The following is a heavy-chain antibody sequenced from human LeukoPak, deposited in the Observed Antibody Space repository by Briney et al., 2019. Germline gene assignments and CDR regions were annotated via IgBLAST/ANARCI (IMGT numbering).Heavy chain of an antibody. CDR1: GGSFSGYY. CDR2: INHSGST. CDR3: AGGHIAAAGTWFDA. J-gene: IGHJ5*02. D-gene: IGHD6-13*01. V-gene: IGHV4-34*04. Sequence: SETLSLTCAVSGGSFSGYYWSWIRQPPGKGLEWIGEINHSGSTNNNPSLRSRGTISVETSKKQFSLKLSYVTAADTAVNYFAGGHIAAAGTWFDACGQGTLVTVSS.